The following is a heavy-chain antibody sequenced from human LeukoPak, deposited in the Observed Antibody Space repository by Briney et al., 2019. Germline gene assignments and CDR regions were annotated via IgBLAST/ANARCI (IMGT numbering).Heavy chain of an antibody. J-gene: IGHJ4*02. D-gene: IGHD3-10*01. CDR1: GLTVSINY. CDR2: IDGGGNT. CDR3: ARDRDVSGSWESNFDF. Sequence: PGGSLRLSCAVSGLTVSINYMSWVRQAPGEGLEWVSVIDGGGNTYYADSVKGRFTISRDNSKNTLYLQMNSLRDEDTAVYYCARDRDVSGSWESNFDFWGQGTLVTVSS. V-gene: IGHV3-53*01.